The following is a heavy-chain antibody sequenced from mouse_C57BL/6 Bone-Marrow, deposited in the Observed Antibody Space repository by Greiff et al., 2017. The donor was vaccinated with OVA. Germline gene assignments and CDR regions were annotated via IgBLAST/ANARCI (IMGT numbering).Heavy chain of an antibody. J-gene: IGHJ1*03. CDR1: GYTFTSYG. CDR3: ASWADWYFDV. Sequence: VQLQQSGAELARPGASVKLSCKASGYTFTSYGISWVKQSTGQGLEWIGEIYPRSGNTYYNEKFKGKATLTADKSSSTAYMELRSLTSEDSAVYFCASWADWYFDVWGTGTTVTVSS. V-gene: IGHV1-81*01. CDR2: IYPRSGNT.